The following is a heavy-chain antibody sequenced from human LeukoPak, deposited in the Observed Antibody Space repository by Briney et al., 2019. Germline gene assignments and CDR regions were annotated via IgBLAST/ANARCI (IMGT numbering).Heavy chain of an antibody. CDR2: ISSNGGST. J-gene: IGHJ4*02. CDR1: GFTFSSYA. V-gene: IGHV3-64D*06. CDR3: VKGPYYDILTGYSFDY. D-gene: IGHD3-9*01. Sequence: GGSLRLSCSASGFTFSSYAMHWVRQAPGKGLEYVSAISSNGGSTYYADSVEGRFTISRDNSKNTLYLQMSSLRAEDTAVYYCVKGPYYDILTGYSFDYWGQGTLVTVSS.